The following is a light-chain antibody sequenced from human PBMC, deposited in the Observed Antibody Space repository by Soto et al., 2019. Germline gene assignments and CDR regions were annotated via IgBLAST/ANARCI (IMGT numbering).Light chain of an antibody. CDR3: QQYNSYPYT. V-gene: IGKV1-5*03. J-gene: IGKJ5*01. CDR1: QSISSW. Sequence: DIQMTQSPSTLSASLGDRVTITCRASQSISSWLAWYQQKPGKAPKLLIYKASTLESGVPSNFSGSGSGTEFTLTISSLQPEDFATYYCQQYNSYPYTFGQGTRLEIK. CDR2: KAS.